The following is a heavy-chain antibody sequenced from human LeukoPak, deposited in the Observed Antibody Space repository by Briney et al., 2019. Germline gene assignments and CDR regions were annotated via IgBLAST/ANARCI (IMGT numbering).Heavy chain of an antibody. CDR3: ASVRHDPLEYNYYIDV. J-gene: IGHJ6*03. V-gene: IGHV4-34*01. CDR1: GDSLSRYY. D-gene: IGHD2/OR15-2a*01. Sequence: PSETLSLTCAVYGDSLSRYYWTWIRQSPGKGLEWLGEINPSGSPHYNPSLKSRATISVDTSKNQFSLRLASATAADTAVYYCASVRHDPLEYNYYIDVWGKGTTVTVSS. CDR2: INPSGSP.